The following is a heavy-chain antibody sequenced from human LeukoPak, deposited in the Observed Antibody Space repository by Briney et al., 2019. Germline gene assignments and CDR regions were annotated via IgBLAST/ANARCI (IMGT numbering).Heavy chain of an antibody. CDR2: INQDASEK. CDR3: ARAVYYDSSGYWGYYFDY. J-gene: IGHJ4*02. Sequence: GGSLRLSCAASGFTFSSHWMSWVRQAPGKGLEWVANINQDASEKYYVDSVEGRFTISRDNAKNSLYLQMNSLRVEDTAAYYCARAVYYDSSGYWGYYFDYWGQGTLVTVSS. V-gene: IGHV3-7*01. CDR1: GFTFSSHW. D-gene: IGHD3-22*01.